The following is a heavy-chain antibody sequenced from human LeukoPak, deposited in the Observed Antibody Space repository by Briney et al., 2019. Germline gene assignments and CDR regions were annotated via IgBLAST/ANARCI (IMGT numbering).Heavy chain of an antibody. D-gene: IGHD1-7*01. CDR2: INTNTGDP. V-gene: IGHV7-4-1*02. Sequence: ASVKVSCKASGYTLTSYAMNWVRQAPGQGLEWMGWINTNTGDPTYAQGFTGRFVFSLDTSVSTAYLQISSLKAEDTAVYYCARAYRAGTIGDDFDYWGQGTLVTVSS. CDR3: ARAYRAGTIGDDFDY. CDR1: GYTLTSYA. J-gene: IGHJ4*02.